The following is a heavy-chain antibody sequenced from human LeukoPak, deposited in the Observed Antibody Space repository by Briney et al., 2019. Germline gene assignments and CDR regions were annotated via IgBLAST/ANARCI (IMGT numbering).Heavy chain of an antibody. J-gene: IGHJ3*02. Sequence: SETLSLTCTVSGGSISSYYWSWIRQPPGKGLEWIGYIYYSGSTYYNPSPKSRVTISVDTSKNQFSLKLSSVTAADTAVYYCTRERVGYCSSTSCYTPGAFDIWGQGTMVTVSS. CDR2: IYYSGST. CDR1: GGSISSYY. V-gene: IGHV4-30-4*08. CDR3: TRERVGYCSSTSCYTPGAFDI. D-gene: IGHD2-2*02.